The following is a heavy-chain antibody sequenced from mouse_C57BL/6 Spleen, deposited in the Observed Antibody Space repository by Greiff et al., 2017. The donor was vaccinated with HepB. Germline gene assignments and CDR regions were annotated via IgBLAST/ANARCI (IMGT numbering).Heavy chain of an antibody. Sequence: QVQLQQSGPGLVQPSQSLSITCTVSGFSLTSYGVHWVRQSPGKGLEWLGVIWSGGSTDYNAAFISRLSISKDNSKSQVFFKMNSLQADDNAIYYCARKGTTVGADYAMDYWGQGTSVTVSS. D-gene: IGHD1-1*01. CDR2: IWSGGST. J-gene: IGHJ4*01. CDR1: GFSLTSYG. V-gene: IGHV2-2*01. CDR3: ARKGTTVGADYAMDY.